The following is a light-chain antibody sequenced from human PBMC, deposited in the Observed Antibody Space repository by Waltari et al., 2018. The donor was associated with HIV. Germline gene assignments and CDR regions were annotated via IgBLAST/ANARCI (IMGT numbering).Light chain of an antibody. V-gene: IGKV1-39*01. J-gene: IGKJ3*01. CDR1: QAITTY. CDR3: QQSYESPFN. Sequence: IQVTQPPSSLSAALGDTVVITCRASQAITTYLICYQQKADKPPVLLVYSASTLQTGAPSRFRGSGSGREFTLSISGLQPEDFATYFCQQSYESPFNFGPGTK. CDR2: SAS.